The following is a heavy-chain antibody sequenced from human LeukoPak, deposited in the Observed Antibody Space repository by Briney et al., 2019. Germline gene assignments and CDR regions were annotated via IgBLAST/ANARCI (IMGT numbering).Heavy chain of an antibody. CDR2: IKQDGSEK. CDR1: GFTFSSYW. J-gene: IGHJ4*02. Sequence: GGSLRLSCAASGFTFSSYWMSWVRQAPGKGLEWVANIKQDGSEKYYVDSVKGRITISRDNAKNSLYLQMNSLRAEDTAVYYCARDLSPWYGDHGYWGQGTLVTVSS. CDR3: ARDLSPWYGDHGY. D-gene: IGHD4-17*01. V-gene: IGHV3-7*01.